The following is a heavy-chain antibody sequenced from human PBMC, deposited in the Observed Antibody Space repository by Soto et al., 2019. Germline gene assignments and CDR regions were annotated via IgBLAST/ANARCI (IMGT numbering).Heavy chain of an antibody. D-gene: IGHD2-2*01. CDR2: IYVSGTT. J-gene: IGHJ5*02. CDR3: ARLAVPAAVSAWFDP. V-gene: IGHV4-4*07. CDR1: GDSIIGYY. Sequence: SETLSLTCTVSGDSIIGYYWTWIRQPAGKGLEWIGRIYVSGTTDYNPSLKSRVTMSVDTSKNQFSLKLTSVTAADTAVYYCARLAVPAAVSAWFDPWGQGTLVTVS.